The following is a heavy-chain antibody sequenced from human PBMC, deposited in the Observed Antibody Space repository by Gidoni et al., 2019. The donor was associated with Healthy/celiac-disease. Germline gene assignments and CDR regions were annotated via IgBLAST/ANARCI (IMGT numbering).Heavy chain of an antibody. CDR3: AKGFIYGVEDPGYYFDY. J-gene: IGHJ4*02. CDR1: GFTFSSYA. Sequence: EVQLLESGGGLVQPGGSLRLSCAAPGFTFSSYAMSWVRQAPGKGLEWVSAISGSGGSTYYADSVKGRFTISRDNSKNTLYLQMNSLRAEDTAVYYCAKGFIYGVEDPGYYFDYWGQGTLVTVSS. CDR2: ISGSGGST. V-gene: IGHV3-23*01. D-gene: IGHD2-8*01.